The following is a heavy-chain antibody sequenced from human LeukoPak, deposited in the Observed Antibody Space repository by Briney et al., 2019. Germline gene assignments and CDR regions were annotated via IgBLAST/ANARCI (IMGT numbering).Heavy chain of an antibody. CDR2: ISYDGSNK. Sequence: GRSLRLSCAASGFTFSSYGMHWVRQAPGKGLEWVAVISYDGSNKYYADSVKGRFTISRDNSKNTLYLQMNSLRAEDTDVYYCAKDGEDYYGSGVYPLYYFDYWGQGTLVTVSS. D-gene: IGHD3-10*01. V-gene: IGHV3-30*18. CDR1: GFTFSSYG. J-gene: IGHJ4*02. CDR3: AKDGEDYYGSGVYPLYYFDY.